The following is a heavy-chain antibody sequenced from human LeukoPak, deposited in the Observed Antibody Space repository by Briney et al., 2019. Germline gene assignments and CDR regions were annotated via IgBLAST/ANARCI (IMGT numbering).Heavy chain of an antibody. J-gene: IGHJ6*03. CDR1: GGSISSGSYY. V-gene: IGHV4-61*02. Sequence: PSETLSLTCTVSGGSISSGSYYWSWIRQPAGKGLEWIGRIYTSGSTNYNPSLKSRVTISVDTSKNQFSLKLSSVTAADTAVYYCARAGCSSTSCPHYYYYYYMDVWGKGTTVTVSS. D-gene: IGHD2-2*01. CDR2: IYTSGST. CDR3: ARAGCSSTSCPHYYYYYYMDV.